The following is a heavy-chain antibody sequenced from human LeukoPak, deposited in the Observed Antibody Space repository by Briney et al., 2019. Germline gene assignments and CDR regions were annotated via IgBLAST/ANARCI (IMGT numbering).Heavy chain of an antibody. CDR3: ARVSLYYYGSGSGSDY. V-gene: IGHV1-18*01. D-gene: IGHD3-10*01. Sequence: GASVKVSCKASGYTFTSYGISWVRQAPGQGLEWMGWISAYNGNTNYAQKLQGRVTMTTGTSTSTAYMELRSLRSDDTAVYYCARVSLYYYGSGSGSDYWGQGTLVTVSS. CDR1: GYTFTSYG. J-gene: IGHJ4*02. CDR2: ISAYNGNT.